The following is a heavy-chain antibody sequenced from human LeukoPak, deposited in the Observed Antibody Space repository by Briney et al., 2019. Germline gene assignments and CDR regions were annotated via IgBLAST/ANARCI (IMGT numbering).Heavy chain of an antibody. CDR2: ISYDGSNK. CDR3: AKAPAYYDFWSGYPSTTFEY. Sequence: SGGSLRLSCAASGFTFSSYGMHWVRQAPGKGLEWVAVISYDGSNKYYADSVKGRFTISRDNSKNTLYLQMNSLRAEDTAVYYCAKAPAYYDFWSGYPSTTFEYWGQGTLVTVSS. CDR1: GFTFSSYG. J-gene: IGHJ4*02. D-gene: IGHD3-3*01. V-gene: IGHV3-30*18.